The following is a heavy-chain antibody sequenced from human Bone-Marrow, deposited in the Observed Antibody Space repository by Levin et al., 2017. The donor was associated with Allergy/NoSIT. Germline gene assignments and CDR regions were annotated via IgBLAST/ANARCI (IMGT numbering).Heavy chain of an antibody. J-gene: IGHJ6*02. CDR2: MNLKTGDT. D-gene: IGHD3-3*01. CDR3: ARASTTFYDLWSGSFTSFYAMDV. V-gene: IGHV1-2*02. Sequence: PGASVKVSCKASGYTFTDYYIHWVRQAPGHGLEWIGWMNLKTGDTNSAQNFQGRVTMTSDTSITTAPMELTRLTSDETAVYFCARASTTFYDLWSGSFTSFYAMDVWGRGTTVTVSS. CDR1: GYTFTDYY.